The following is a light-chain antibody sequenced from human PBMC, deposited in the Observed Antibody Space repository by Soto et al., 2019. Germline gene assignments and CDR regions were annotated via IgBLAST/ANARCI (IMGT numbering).Light chain of an antibody. CDR3: QSYDHTLSGTV. V-gene: IGLV1-40*01. CDR2: DNS. Sequence: QSVLTQPPSVSGAPGQRVTISCTGSTSNIGTNYDVYWYQHLPGRAPKLLTYDNSNRPSGVPDRFSVSKSGMSASLAITGLQAEDEAHYYCQSYDHTLSGTVFGTGTKLTVL. CDR1: TSNIGTNYD. J-gene: IGLJ1*01.